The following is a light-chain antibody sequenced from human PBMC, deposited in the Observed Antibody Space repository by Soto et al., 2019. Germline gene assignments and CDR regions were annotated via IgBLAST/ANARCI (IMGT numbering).Light chain of an antibody. CDR2: GNS. Sequence: QAVVTQPPSVSGAPGQRVTISCTGSSSNIGAGYDVHWYQQLLGTAPKLLIYGNSNRPSGVPDRFSGSKPGTSASLAITGLQAEDEADYYCQSYDSSLSGWVFGGGTKVTVL. J-gene: IGLJ3*02. CDR1: SSNIGAGYD. V-gene: IGLV1-40*01. CDR3: QSYDSSLSGWV.